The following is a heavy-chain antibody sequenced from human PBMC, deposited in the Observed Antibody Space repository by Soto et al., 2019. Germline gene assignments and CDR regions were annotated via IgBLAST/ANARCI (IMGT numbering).Heavy chain of an antibody. Sequence: ASVKVSCKASGYTFTGYYMHWVRQAPGQGLEWMGWMNPNSGNTGYAQKFQGRVTMTRNTSISTAYMELSSLRSEDTAVYYCARGTHGDYYDSSGYLYYYYGMDVWGQGTTVTVSS. D-gene: IGHD3-22*01. CDR1: GYTFTGYY. V-gene: IGHV1-8*02. CDR2: MNPNSGNT. CDR3: ARGTHGDYYDSSGYLYYYYGMDV. J-gene: IGHJ6*02.